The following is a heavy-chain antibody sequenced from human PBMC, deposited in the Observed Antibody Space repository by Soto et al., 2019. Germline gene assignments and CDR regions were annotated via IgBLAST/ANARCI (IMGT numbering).Heavy chain of an antibody. D-gene: IGHD3-16*02. Sequence: PGGSLRLSCAASGFTFSSYGMHWVRQAPGKGLEWVAVISYDGSNKYYADSVKGRFTISRDNSKNTLYLQMNSLRAEDTAVYYCAKDRGMITFGGVIVRNGYMDVWGKGTTVTVSS. V-gene: IGHV3-30*18. CDR3: AKDRGMITFGGVIVRNGYMDV. J-gene: IGHJ6*03. CDR2: ISYDGSNK. CDR1: GFTFSSYG.